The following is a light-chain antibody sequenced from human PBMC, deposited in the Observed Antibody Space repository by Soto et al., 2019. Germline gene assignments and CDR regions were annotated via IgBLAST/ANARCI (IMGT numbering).Light chain of an antibody. V-gene: IGKV3-20*01. CDR3: QHYASSPIT. CDR2: GAS. J-gene: IGKJ5*01. CDR1: QSIDTY. Sequence: VLTQSPDTLSLSPGATAILSCRAGQSIDTYSAWYQFKPGQRPRLLIYGASSRALGIPDRFIGRGSGTNFTLTIHRLEPEDFAVYFCQHYASSPITFGQGTRLEIK.